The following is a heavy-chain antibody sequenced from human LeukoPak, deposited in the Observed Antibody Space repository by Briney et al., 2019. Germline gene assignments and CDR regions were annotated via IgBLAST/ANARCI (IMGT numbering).Heavy chain of an antibody. V-gene: IGHV3-74*01. CDR3: VRDLILVWTPGDDFDF. J-gene: IGHJ4*02. CDR1: GFAFSAYW. CDR2: INEDATTI. Sequence: QSGGSLRLPCAASGFAFSAYWMHWVRQAPGKGLEWVSRINEDATTITYADSVKGRFIISRDNSKKSLYLQMNNLRAEDTAVYYCVRDLILVWTPGDDFDFWGQGTLVIVSS. D-gene: IGHD3-16*01.